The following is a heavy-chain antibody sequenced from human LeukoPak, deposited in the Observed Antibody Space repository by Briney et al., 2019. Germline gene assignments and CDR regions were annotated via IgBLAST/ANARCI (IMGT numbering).Heavy chain of an antibody. CDR3: ARAHGYSYVTDY. D-gene: IGHD5-18*01. J-gene: IGHJ4*02. V-gene: IGHV4-59*01. CDR2: IYYSGST. CDR1: GGSTNNYY. Sequence: SSQTLSLTCTVSGGSTNNYYWSWIRQPPGKGLEWIGYIYYSGSTNYNPSLKSRVTISVDTSKNQFSLKLSSVTAADTAVYYCARAHGYSYVTDYWGQGTLVTVSS.